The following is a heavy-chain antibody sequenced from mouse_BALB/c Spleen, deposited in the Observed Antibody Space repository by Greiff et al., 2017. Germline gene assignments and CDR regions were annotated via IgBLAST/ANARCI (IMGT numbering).Heavy chain of an antibody. V-gene: IGHV1-82*01. J-gene: IGHJ4*01. CDR2: IYPGGGDT. CDR3: ARDPPRSYYAMDY. CDR1: GYAFSSSW. Sequence: QVQLQQSGPELVKPGASVKISCKASGYAFSSSWMNWVKQRPGQGLEWIGRIYPGGGDTNYNGKFKGKATLTADKSSSTAYMQLSSLTSVDSAVYFCARDPPRSYYAMDYWGQGTSVTVSS.